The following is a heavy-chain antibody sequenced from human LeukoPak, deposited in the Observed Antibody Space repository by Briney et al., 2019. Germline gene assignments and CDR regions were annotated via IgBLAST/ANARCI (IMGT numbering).Heavy chain of an antibody. CDR1: GYTFTGYY. V-gene: IGHV1-2*02. J-gene: IGHJ3*02. D-gene: IGHD3-3*01. CDR2: INPNSGGT. Sequence: GASVKVSCKASGYTFTGYYMHSVRQAPGQGLEWMGWINPNSGGTNYAQKFQGRVTMTRDTSISTAYMELSRLRSDDTAVYYCARLTYYDFWSGYNYAFDIWGQGTMVTVSS. CDR3: ARLTYYDFWSGYNYAFDI.